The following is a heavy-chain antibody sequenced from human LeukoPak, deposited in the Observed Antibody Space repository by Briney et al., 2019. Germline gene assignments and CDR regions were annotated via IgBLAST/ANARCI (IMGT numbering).Heavy chain of an antibody. CDR3: ARDLRSGGVTYGQDS. CDR2: IIPKSGAT. J-gene: IGHJ4*02. Sequence: ASVKVPCKASGYTFGDYFIHWVRQAPGQGLEWMGWIIPKSGATNYAQRFRDRVTVTSDTSTAYMDLSRLTSDDTAVYYCARDLRSGGVTYGQDSWGQGTLVTVSS. V-gene: IGHV1-2*02. CDR1: GYTFGDYF. D-gene: IGHD5-18*01.